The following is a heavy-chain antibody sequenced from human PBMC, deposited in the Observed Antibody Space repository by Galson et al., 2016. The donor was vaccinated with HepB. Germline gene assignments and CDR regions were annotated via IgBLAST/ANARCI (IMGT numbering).Heavy chain of an antibody. CDR2: MSPGDSDA. V-gene: IGHV5-51*01. D-gene: IGHD2-21*02. CDR3: ARHAIGGHIVVVTAPFDS. Sequence: QSGAEVKKPGESLKISCRASGYTFTHFWIGWVRQMPGKDLEWVGIMSPGDSDARYSPSFQGQVTMSADKSISTAYLQWSSLKASDTAIYYCARHAIGGHIVVVTAPFDSWGQGTLVTVSS. CDR1: GYTFTHFW. J-gene: IGHJ4*02.